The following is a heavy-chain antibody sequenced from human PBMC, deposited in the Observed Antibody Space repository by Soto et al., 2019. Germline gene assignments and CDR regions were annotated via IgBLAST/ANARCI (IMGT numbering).Heavy chain of an antibody. CDR2: MNPNSGNT. D-gene: IGHD3-10*01. J-gene: IGHJ5*02. CDR3: ACGLNDNGSGQICSVP. Sequence: ASVKVSCKASGYTFTSYDINWVRQATGQGLEWMGWMNPNSGNTGYAQKFQGRVTMTRNTSISTAYMELSGLRSEDTAVYYCACGLNDNGSGQICSVPWGEAILVTVHS. CDR1: GYTFTSYD. V-gene: IGHV1-8*01.